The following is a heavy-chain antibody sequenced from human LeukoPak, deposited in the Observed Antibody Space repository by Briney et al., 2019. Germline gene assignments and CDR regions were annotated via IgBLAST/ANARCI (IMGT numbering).Heavy chain of an antibody. J-gene: IGHJ4*02. CDR3: VRDRNLHYYDGRGPTHY. V-gene: IGHV3-11*01. CDR1: GFTFSDYY. Sequence: PGGSLRLSCAASGFTFSDYYMSWIRQGPGKGLEWVSYISSSGSTIYYADSVKGRFTISRDNAKNSLYLQMNSLRVEDTAVYYCVRDRNLHYYDGRGPTHYWGQGTLVTVSS. CDR2: ISSSGSTI. D-gene: IGHD3-22*01.